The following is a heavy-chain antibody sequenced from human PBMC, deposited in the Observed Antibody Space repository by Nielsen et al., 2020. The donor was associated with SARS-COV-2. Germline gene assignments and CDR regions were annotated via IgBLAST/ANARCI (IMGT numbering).Heavy chain of an antibody. V-gene: IGHV4-34*01. Sequence: RQALGKGLEWIGEINHSGSTNYNPSLKSRVTISVDTSKNQFSLKLSSVTAADTAVYYCARGLPAAAGTLYYYYYYMDVWGKGTTVTVSS. D-gene: IGHD6-13*01. CDR3: ARGLPAAAGTLYYYYYYMDV. J-gene: IGHJ6*03. CDR2: INHSGST.